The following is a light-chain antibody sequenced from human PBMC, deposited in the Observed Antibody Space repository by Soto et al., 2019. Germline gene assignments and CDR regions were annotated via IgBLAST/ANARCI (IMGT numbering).Light chain of an antibody. CDR1: TSNIAINY. CDR2: DND. J-gene: IGLJ3*02. CDR3: ATWDISLTAVL. V-gene: IGLV1-51*01. Sequence: QSVLTQPPSVSAPPGQKVTISCSGSTSNIAINYVSWYHKVPGTAPTLLIYDNDKRPSGIPDRFSASKSGTAATLDISGLHPGDEADYYCATWDISLTAVLFGGGTKLTVL.